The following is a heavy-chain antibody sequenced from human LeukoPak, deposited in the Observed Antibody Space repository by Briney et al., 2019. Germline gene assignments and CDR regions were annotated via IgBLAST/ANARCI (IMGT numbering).Heavy chain of an antibody. CDR3: ARDRYGDGFAHLDY. J-gene: IGHJ4*02. CDR2: ITPGGGS. CDR1: GFTFTTYA. D-gene: IGHD5-24*01. Sequence: GASVKVSCTASGFTFTTYAIHWVRQAPGQGLEWMGWITPGGGSNYPQRFQGRVAITWDTSSTIAYMDLSRLTSDDTAVYYCARDRYGDGFAHLDYWGQGALATVSS. V-gene: IGHV1-2*02.